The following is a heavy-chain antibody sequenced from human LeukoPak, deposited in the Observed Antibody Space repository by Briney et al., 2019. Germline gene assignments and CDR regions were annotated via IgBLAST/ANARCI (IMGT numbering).Heavy chain of an antibody. D-gene: IGHD3-22*01. Sequence: GGSLRLSCAASGFTFSSYGMHWVRQAPGKGLEWVAFIRYDGSNKYYADSVKGRFTISRDNSKNTLYLQMNSLRAEDTAVYYCARDSPITMIVVVIDYWGQGTLVTVSS. CDR1: GFTFSSYG. CDR2: IRYDGSNK. V-gene: IGHV3-30*02. J-gene: IGHJ4*02. CDR3: ARDSPITMIVVVIDY.